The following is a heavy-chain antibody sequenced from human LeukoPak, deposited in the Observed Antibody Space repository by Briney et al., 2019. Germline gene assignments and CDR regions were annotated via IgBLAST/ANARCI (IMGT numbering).Heavy chain of an antibody. CDR1: GFTFSNYG. V-gene: IGHV3-30*03. J-gene: IGHJ5*01. D-gene: IGHD1-7*01. Sequence: GGSLRLSCEASGFTFSNYGMHWVRQAPGKGLEWVAVISSEGSTDYYADPVKGRFTISRDRSKNTMYLQMNSLRIEDTAVYYCTREGMGTSFSAWFHPWGQGTLVTVSS. CDR2: ISSEGSTD. CDR3: TREGMGTSFSAWFHP.